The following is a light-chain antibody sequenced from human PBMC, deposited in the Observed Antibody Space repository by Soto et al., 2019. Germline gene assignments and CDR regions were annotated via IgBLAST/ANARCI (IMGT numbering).Light chain of an antibody. J-gene: IGKJ1*01. CDR1: QSVGSD. CDR2: GAS. Sequence: EIVMTQSPATLSVSPGERATLSCRASQSVGSDLAWYQHTPGQPPRLLIYGASTRATGIPGRFSGSGSGTKFTLTISSLQSEDFAVYSCQQYNNWPPWTFGQGTKVDIK. V-gene: IGKV3-15*01. CDR3: QQYNNWPPWT.